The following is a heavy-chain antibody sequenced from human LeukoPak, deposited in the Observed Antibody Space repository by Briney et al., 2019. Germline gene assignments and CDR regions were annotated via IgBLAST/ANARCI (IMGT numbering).Heavy chain of an antibody. J-gene: IGHJ4*02. Sequence: SETLSLTCTVSGGSINSYYWSWIRQPPGTGLECIGHIYYTGSTYYKPSLASRVTISVDTAKNQISLKLSPVTAADTAVYYCARGARAGYNLEPFDYWGQGTLVTVSS. CDR2: IYYTGST. CDR1: GGSINSYY. CDR3: ARGARAGYNLEPFDY. V-gene: IGHV4-59*01. D-gene: IGHD5-24*01.